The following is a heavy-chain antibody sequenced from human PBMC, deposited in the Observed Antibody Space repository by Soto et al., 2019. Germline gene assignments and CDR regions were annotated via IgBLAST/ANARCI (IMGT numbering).Heavy chain of an antibody. Sequence: SETLSLTCTVSGGSISSSSYYWGWIRQPPGKGPEWIGSIYYSGSTYYNPSLKSRVTISVDTSKNQFSLKLSPVTAADTAVYYCARGDGLSMVRGVTPWIYYYYGMDVWGQGTTVTVSS. CDR2: IYYSGST. V-gene: IGHV4-39*01. CDR3: ARGDGLSMVRGVTPWIYYYYGMDV. D-gene: IGHD3-10*01. J-gene: IGHJ6*02. CDR1: GGSISSSSYY.